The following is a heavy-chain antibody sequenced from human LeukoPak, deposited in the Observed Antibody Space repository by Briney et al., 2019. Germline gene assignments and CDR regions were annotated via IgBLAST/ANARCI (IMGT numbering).Heavy chain of an antibody. D-gene: IGHD6-6*01. J-gene: IGHJ4*02. Sequence: ASVKVSCKASGYTFTSYGISWVRQAPGQGLEWMGWISAYNGNTNYAQKLQGRVTMTTDTFTSTAYMELSSLRAEDTAVYYCAKAIHSSSSGVVDYWGQGTLVTVSS. V-gene: IGHV1-18*01. CDR3: AKAIHSSSSGVVDY. CDR1: GYTFTSYG. CDR2: ISAYNGNT.